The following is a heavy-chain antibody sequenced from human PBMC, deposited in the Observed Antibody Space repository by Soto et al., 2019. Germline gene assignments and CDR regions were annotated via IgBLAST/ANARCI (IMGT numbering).Heavy chain of an antibody. V-gene: IGHV3-23*01. D-gene: IGHD5-12*01. CDR2: ISGSGGST. Sequence: GGSLRLSCAASGFTFSSYAMSWVRQAPGKGLEWVSAISGSGGSTYYADSVKGRFTISRDNSKNTLYLQMNSLRAEDTAVYYCAKVPEMATISPEYFQHWGQGTLVTVSS. CDR3: AKVPEMATISPEYFQH. CDR1: GFTFSSYA. J-gene: IGHJ1*01.